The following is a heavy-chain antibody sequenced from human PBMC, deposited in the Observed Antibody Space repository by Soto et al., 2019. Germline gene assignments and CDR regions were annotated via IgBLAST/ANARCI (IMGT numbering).Heavy chain of an antibody. CDR1: GYTFTNYY. J-gene: IGHJ5*02. CDR2: IDPSGGST. CDR3: ARDREYSYNFERFDP. D-gene: IGHD5-18*01. V-gene: IGHV1-46*01. Sequence: QVQLVQSGAEVKKPGASVKVSCKASGYTFTNYYMHWVRQAPGQGLEWMGIIDPSGGSTTYAQKFQGRVSMTRDTSTSIVYMELSSLRSEDTAVYYCARDREYSYNFERFDPWGQGTLVTVSS.